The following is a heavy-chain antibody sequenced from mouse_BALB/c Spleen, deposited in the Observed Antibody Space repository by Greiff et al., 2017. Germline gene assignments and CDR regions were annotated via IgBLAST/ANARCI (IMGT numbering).Heavy chain of an antibody. CDR2: IHYSGST. CDR1: GYSITSGYS. CDR3: ASSLGTGAWFAY. V-gene: IGHV3-1*02. J-gene: IGHJ3*01. Sequence: EVKLMESGPDLVKPSQSLSLTCTVTGYSITSGYSWHWIRQFPGNKLEWMGYIHYSGSTNYNPSLKSRISITRDTSKNQFFLQLNSVTTEDTATYYCASSLGTGAWFAYWGQGTLVTVSA. D-gene: IGHD4-1*01.